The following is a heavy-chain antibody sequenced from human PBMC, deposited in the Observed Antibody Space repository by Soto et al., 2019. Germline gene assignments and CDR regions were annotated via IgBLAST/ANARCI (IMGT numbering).Heavy chain of an antibody. Sequence: VQLLESGGGLVQPGGSLRLSCAASGFTFNSYTMSWVRQAPGKGLEWVSSISGSGGTTYYVDSVKCRFTISRDNSKNTLYLEMNNPRAEDTAVYYCERFGVATPGGLDYWGQGTLVTVSS. J-gene: IGHJ4*02. CDR1: GFTFNSYT. D-gene: IGHD3-16*01. CDR2: ISGSGGTT. V-gene: IGHV3-23*01. CDR3: ERFGVATPGGLDY.